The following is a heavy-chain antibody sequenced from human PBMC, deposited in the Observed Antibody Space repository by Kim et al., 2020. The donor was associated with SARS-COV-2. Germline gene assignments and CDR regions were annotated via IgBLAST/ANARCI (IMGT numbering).Heavy chain of an antibody. D-gene: IGHD2-2*01. CDR2: K. J-gene: IGHJ4*02. Sequence: KYYADSVKGRFTISRDNSKNTLYLKMNSLRAEDTAVYYCARDRASHYFDYWGQGTLVTVSS. V-gene: IGHV3-30*01. CDR3: ARDRASHYFDY.